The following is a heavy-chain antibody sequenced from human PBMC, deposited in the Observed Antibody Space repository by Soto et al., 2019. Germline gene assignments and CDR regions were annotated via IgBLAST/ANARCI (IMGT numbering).Heavy chain of an antibody. CDR3: AKDNQGYDFWSGFWFDP. J-gene: IGHJ5*02. Sequence: LRLSCASSGFSFGYYLMSWVRQAPRKGLEWLATIKLDASEKKYVDSVKGRFTLSRDNAKNTLYLQMDSLRVEDMAVYYCAKDNQGYDFWSGFWFDPWGQGTLVT. D-gene: IGHD3-3*01. V-gene: IGHV3-7*01. CDR2: IKLDASEK. CDR1: GFSFGYYL.